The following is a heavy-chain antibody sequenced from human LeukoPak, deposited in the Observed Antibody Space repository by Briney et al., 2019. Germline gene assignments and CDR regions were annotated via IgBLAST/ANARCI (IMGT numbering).Heavy chain of an antibody. CDR2: IKQDGSEK. V-gene: IGHV3-7*01. D-gene: IGHD4-17*01. CDR1: GFTFSSYA. Sequence: GGSLRLSCAASGFTFSSYAMSWVRQAPGKGLEWVANIKQDGSEKYYVDSVKGRFTISGDNAKNSLYLQMNSLRAEDTAVYYCATLPTTVGFDIWGQGTMVTVSS. J-gene: IGHJ3*02. CDR3: ATLPTTVGFDI.